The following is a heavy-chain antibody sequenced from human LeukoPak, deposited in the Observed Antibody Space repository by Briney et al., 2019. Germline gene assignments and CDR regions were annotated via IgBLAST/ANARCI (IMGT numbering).Heavy chain of an antibody. D-gene: IGHD3-22*01. V-gene: IGHV3-30*18. Sequence: PGGSLRLSCAASGFTFSNYGMHWVRQAPGKGLEWVALISFDGSNKDYADSVKGRFTISRDNSKNTLYLQMNSLRAEDTAVYYCAKDGGYWYYDSSGYYWGYYFDSWGQGILVTVST. J-gene: IGHJ4*02. CDR2: ISFDGSNK. CDR3: AKDGGYWYYDSSGYYWGYYFDS. CDR1: GFTFSNYG.